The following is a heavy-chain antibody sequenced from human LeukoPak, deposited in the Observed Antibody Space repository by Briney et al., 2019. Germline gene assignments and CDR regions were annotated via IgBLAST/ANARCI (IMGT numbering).Heavy chain of an antibody. V-gene: IGHV3-30*04. Sequence: PGGSLRLSCAASGFTFSSYAMHWVRQAPGKGLEWVAVISYDGSNKYYADSVKGRFTISRDNPKNTLYLQMNSLRAEDTAVYYCARSIAVAAYLDYWGQGTLVTVSS. J-gene: IGHJ4*02. D-gene: IGHD6-19*01. CDR2: ISYDGSNK. CDR1: GFTFSSYA. CDR3: ARSIAVAAYLDY.